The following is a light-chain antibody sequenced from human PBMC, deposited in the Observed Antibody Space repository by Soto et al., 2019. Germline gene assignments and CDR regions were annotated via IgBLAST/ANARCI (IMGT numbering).Light chain of an antibody. CDR1: SIDVGGYNY. Sequence: QSALTQPASVSGSPGQSITISCTGTSIDVGGYNYVSWYQQHPGKAPKLMIYDVNTRPSGVSNRFSGSKSGNTASLTISGLQAEDEADYYCSSYTSSISFGGGTKVTVL. CDR3: SSYTSSIS. CDR2: DVN. V-gene: IGLV2-14*01. J-gene: IGLJ2*01.